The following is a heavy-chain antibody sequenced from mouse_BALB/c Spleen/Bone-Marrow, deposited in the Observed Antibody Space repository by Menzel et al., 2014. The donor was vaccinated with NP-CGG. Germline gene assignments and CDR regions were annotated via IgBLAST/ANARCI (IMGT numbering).Heavy chain of an antibody. V-gene: IGHV1-54*01. CDR1: GYAFTDYL. Sequence: VKLVESGAELVRPGTSVNVSCKASGYAFTDYLMEWLKQRPGQGLEWIGVINPGSGSTNYNEKFKDKATLTADKSSSTAYMQLSSLTSDDSAVYFCARYDGYFDYWGQGTILTVSS. D-gene: IGHD2-3*01. CDR3: ARYDGYFDY. J-gene: IGHJ2*01. CDR2: INPGSGST.